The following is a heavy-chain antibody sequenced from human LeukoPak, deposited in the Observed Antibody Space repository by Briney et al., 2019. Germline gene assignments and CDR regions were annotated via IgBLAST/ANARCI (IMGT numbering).Heavy chain of an antibody. CDR1: GFTFSSYA. V-gene: IGHV3-23*01. D-gene: IGHD4-23*01. Sequence: GGSLRLSCAASGFTFSSYAMSWVRQAPGKGLEWVSAISSSGNSTYYADSVKGRFTISRDNSKNTLYLQMNSLRAEDTAVYYCAKDSVETRTSSPRIYDYWGQGTLVTVSS. J-gene: IGHJ4*02. CDR2: ISSSGNST. CDR3: AKDSVETRTSSPRIYDY.